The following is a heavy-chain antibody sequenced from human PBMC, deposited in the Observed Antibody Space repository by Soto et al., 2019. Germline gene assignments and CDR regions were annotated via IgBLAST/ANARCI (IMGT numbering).Heavy chain of an antibody. J-gene: IGHJ4*02. CDR3: ARSPSYYDILTGFDY. D-gene: IGHD3-9*01. V-gene: IGHV5-51*01. CDR2: IYPGDSDT. CDR1: GYSFTSYW. Sequence: GESLKISCKGSGYSFTSYWIGWVRQMPGKGLEWMGIIYPGDSDTRYSPSFQGQVTISADKSISTAYLQWSSLKASDTAMYYCARSPSYYDILTGFDYWGQGTLVTVSS.